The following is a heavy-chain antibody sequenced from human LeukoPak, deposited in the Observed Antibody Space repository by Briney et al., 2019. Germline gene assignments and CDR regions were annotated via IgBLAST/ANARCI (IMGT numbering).Heavy chain of an antibody. CDR3: ARTYYYDSSGYYIGGGYFDY. D-gene: IGHD3-22*01. V-gene: IGHV4-30-2*01. Sequence: PSQTLCLTCAVSGGSISSGGYSWSWIRQPPGKGLEWIGYIYYSGSTYYNPSLKSRVTISVDRSKNQFFLKLSSVTAADTAVYYCARTYYYDSSGYYIGGGYFDYWGQGTLVTVSS. CDR1: GGSISSGGYS. CDR2: IYYSGST. J-gene: IGHJ4*02.